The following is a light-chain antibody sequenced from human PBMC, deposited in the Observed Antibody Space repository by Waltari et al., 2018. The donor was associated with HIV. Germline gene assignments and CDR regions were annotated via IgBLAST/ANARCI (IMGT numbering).Light chain of an antibody. V-gene: IGLV1-40*01. J-gene: IGLJ2*01. CDR2: YNN. CDR3: QSFDSGLTAVV. Sequence: HSVLTPPPSVSGAPGQRVSISCTGSSPTLGAGFDDHWYQQIPGEAPRLLIYYNNNRPSGVPGRFSGSRSGTSASLAITGLQADDEADYYCQSFDSGLTAVVFGGGTKLTVL. CDR1: SPTLGAGFD.